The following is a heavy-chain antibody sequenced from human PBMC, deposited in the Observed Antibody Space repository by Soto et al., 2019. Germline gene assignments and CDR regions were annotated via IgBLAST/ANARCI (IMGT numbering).Heavy chain of an antibody. V-gene: IGHV1-69*06. J-gene: IGHJ6*02. CDR1: GGTFSSYA. D-gene: IGHD3-3*01. Sequence: SVKVSCKASGGTFSSYAISWVRQAPGQGLEWMGGINPIFGTANYAQKFQGRVTITADKSTSTAYMELSSLRSEDTAVYYCARGHLLEWSTRSGMDVWGQGTTVTVSS. CDR2: INPIFGTA. CDR3: ARGHLLEWSTRSGMDV.